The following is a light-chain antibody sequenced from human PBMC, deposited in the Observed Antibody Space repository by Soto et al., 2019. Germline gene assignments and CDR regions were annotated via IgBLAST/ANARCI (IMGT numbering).Light chain of an antibody. V-gene: IGKV3-11*01. J-gene: IGKJ1*01. CDR2: DTS. CDR1: QSVSRY. Sequence: EIVLTQSPATLSLSPGERATLSCRASQSVSRYVAWYQQKPGQAPRLLMYDTSNRAPGIPARFSGSGSGTDFTLTINSLEPEDFAVYFCQQRSKFLWTFGQGTKVEI. CDR3: QQRSKFLWT.